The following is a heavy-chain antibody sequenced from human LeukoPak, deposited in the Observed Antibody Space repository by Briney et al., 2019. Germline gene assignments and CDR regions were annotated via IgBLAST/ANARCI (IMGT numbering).Heavy chain of an antibody. CDR1: GFTFSSYA. Sequence: PGGSLRLSCAASGFTFSSYAMSWVRQAPGKGLEWVSAISGSGGSTYYADSVKGRFTISRDNSKNTLYLQMNSLRAEDTAVYYCAKGLGDIVVVPAASAGDYWGQGTLVTVSS. D-gene: IGHD2-2*01. J-gene: IGHJ4*02. CDR3: AKGLGDIVVVPAASAGDY. V-gene: IGHV3-23*01. CDR2: ISGSGGST.